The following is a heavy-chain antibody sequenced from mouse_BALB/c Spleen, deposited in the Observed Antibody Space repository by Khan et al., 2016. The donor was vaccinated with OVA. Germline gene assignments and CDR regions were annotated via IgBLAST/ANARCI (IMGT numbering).Heavy chain of an antibody. J-gene: IGHJ3*01. CDR1: GFSLTTYG. D-gene: IGHD1-2*01. V-gene: IGHV2-2*01. CDR2: IRSGGNT. Sequence: QVQLKESGPGLVRPSQTLSITCTVSGFSLTTYGVHWVRQSPGRGLEWLGVIRSGGNTDYNAAFISRLSITKDNSKSQVFFKMNRLQADDTAMYYCAGHSYIYGFTYWGQGTLVTVSA. CDR3: AGHSYIYGFTY.